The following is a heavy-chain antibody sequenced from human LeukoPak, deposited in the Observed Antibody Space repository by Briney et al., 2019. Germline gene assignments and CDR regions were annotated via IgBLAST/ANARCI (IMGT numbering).Heavy chain of an antibody. D-gene: IGHD2-15*01. Sequence: PSETLSLTCTVSGGSVSSGSYYWSWIRQPPGKGLEWIGYIYYSGSTNYNSSLKSRVTISVDTPKNQFSLKLSSVTAADTAVYYCACGGSCYDYWGQGTLVTVSS. V-gene: IGHV4-61*01. CDR1: GGSVSSGSYY. J-gene: IGHJ4*02. CDR3: ACGGSCYDY. CDR2: IYYSGST.